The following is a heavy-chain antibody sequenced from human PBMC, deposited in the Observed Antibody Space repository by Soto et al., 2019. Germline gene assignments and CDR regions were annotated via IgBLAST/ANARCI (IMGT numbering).Heavy chain of an antibody. CDR1: RGSISSGGYY. D-gene: IGHD3-16*01. CDR3: ARVLGTIACTDV. CDR2: IYYSGST. V-gene: IGHV4-31*03. Sequence: TLSLACTVSRGSISSGGYYWRWIRQHPGKGLEWIGYIYYSGSTYYNPSLKSRVTISVDTYKNQVSLRLSSVTDADTAVYYCARVLGTIACTDVPGQTTTVAVS. J-gene: IGHJ6*02.